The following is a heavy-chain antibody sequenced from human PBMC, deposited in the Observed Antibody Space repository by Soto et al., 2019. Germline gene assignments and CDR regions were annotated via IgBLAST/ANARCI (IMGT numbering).Heavy chain of an antibody. Sequence: GGSLILSCAASGFTFSSYAMSWVRQAPGKGLEWVSAISGSGGSTYYADSVKGRFTISRDNSKNTLYLQMNSLRAEDTAVYYCAKYDFWSGYTPDVWGKGTTVTVSS. D-gene: IGHD3-3*01. J-gene: IGHJ6*04. CDR3: AKYDFWSGYTPDV. V-gene: IGHV3-23*01. CDR1: GFTFSSYA. CDR2: ISGSGGST.